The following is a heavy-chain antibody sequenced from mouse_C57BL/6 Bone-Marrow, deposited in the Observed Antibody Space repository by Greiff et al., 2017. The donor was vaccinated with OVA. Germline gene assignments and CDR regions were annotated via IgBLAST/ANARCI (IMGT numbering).Heavy chain of an antibody. J-gene: IGHJ1*03. Sequence: QVQLKQSGAELVKPGASVKLSCKASGYTFTEYTIHWVKQRSGQGLEWIGWFYPGSGSIKYNEKFKDKATLTADKSSSTVYMELSRLTSEDSAVYFCARHPHYYGSRDWYFDVWGTGTTVTVSS. CDR2: FYPGSGSI. V-gene: IGHV1-62-2*01. D-gene: IGHD1-1*01. CDR1: GYTFTEYT. CDR3: ARHPHYYGSRDWYFDV.